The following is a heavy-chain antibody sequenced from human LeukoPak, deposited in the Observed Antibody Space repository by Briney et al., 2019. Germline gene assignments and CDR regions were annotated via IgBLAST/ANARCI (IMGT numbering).Heavy chain of an antibody. D-gene: IGHD3-22*01. CDR1: GYTFTSYG. V-gene: IGHV1-18*01. J-gene: IGHJ4*02. CDR2: ISAYNGNT. CDR3: ARDADYYDSSGLDY. Sequence: ASVKVSFKSSGYTFTSYGISWVRQAPGQGREGVGWISAYNGNTNYGQKLQGRVTMTADTSTSTAYMELRSLRSDDTAVYYCARDADYYDSSGLDYWGQGTLVTVSS.